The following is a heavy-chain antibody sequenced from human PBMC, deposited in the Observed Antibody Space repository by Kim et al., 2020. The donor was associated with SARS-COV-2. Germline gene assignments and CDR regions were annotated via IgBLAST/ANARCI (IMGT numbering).Heavy chain of an antibody. CDR3: AKGDNYGTYYYYYMDV. V-gene: IGHV3-9*01. Sequence: ESRKGRLTISQDNAKNSLCLQMNSLRAEDTALYYCAKGDNYGTYYYYYMDVWGKGTTVTVSS. J-gene: IGHJ6*03. D-gene: IGHD3-10*01.